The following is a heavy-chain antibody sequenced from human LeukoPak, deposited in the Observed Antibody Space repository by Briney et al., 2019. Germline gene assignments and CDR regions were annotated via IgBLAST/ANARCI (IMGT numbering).Heavy chain of an antibody. D-gene: IGHD4-17*01. Sequence: QPGGSLRLSCAASGFTFNLYAMNWVRQAPGKGLEWVSSINGAGNSSYYADSLRGRFTVSRDNSKNTLYLQMNSLRAEDTAVYYCAKRGLRGNWFHTWGQGTLVTVSS. CDR1: GFTFNLYA. J-gene: IGHJ5*02. CDR3: AKRGLRGNWFHT. V-gene: IGHV3-23*01. CDR2: INGAGNSS.